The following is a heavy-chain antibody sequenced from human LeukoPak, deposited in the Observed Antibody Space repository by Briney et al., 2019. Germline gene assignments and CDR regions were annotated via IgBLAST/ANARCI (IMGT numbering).Heavy chain of an antibody. CDR2: ISNSGST. J-gene: IGHJ4*02. Sequence: SETLSLTCTVSGGSIGSYYWTWIRQPPGKGLECIGYISNSGSTNYNPSLKSRVTISVDTSKNQFSLNLSSVTAADTAVYYCARGVGYCSTTSCRGGFDYWGQGTLVTVSS. D-gene: IGHD2-2*03. CDR1: GGSIGSYY. V-gene: IGHV4-59*12. CDR3: ARGVGYCSTTSCRGGFDY.